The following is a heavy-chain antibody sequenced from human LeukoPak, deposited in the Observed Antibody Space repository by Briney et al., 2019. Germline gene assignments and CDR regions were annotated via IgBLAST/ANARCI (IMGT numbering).Heavy chain of an antibody. Sequence: PSETLSLTCTVSGGSISSSSYYWGWIRQPPGKGLEWIGSIYYSGSTYYNPSLKSRVTISVDTSKNQFSLKLSSVTAADTAVYYCASGYSYGDAFDIWGQGTLVTVSS. J-gene: IGHJ3*02. CDR3: ASGYSYGDAFDI. V-gene: IGHV4-39*07. CDR2: IYYSGST. D-gene: IGHD5-18*01. CDR1: GGSISSSSYY.